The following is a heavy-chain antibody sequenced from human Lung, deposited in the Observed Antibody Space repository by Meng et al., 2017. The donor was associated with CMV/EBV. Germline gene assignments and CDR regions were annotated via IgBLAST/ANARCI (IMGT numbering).Heavy chain of an antibody. J-gene: IGHJ4*02. Sequence: SETLSLXXAVYGGSFSGYYWCWIRQPPGKGLEWIGEINHSGSTNYNPSLKSRVTISVDTSKNQFSLKLSSVTAADTAVYYCARGGFTYDFWSGYDFDYWGQGTLVTVSS. CDR3: ARGGFTYDFWSGYDFDY. CDR2: INHSGST. CDR1: GGSFSGYY. V-gene: IGHV4-34*01. D-gene: IGHD3-3*01.